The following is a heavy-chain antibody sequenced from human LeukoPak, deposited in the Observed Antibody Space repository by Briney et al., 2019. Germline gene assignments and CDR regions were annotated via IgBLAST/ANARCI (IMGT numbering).Heavy chain of an antibody. Sequence: PGGSLRLSCAASGFTFSKYDMYWVRQVTGKGLECVSAIGSAGDTKYTDSVKGRFTISRENGKDSLYLHMNSLRAEDTAVYYCVRGGIAVAGLDAFDIWGQGTVVTVFS. CDR1: GFTFSKYD. D-gene: IGHD6-19*01. CDR3: VRGGIAVAGLDAFDI. V-gene: IGHV3-13*01. J-gene: IGHJ3*02. CDR2: IGSAGDT.